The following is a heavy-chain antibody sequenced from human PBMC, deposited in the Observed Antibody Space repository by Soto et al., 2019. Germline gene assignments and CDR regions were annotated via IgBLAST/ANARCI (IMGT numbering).Heavy chain of an antibody. CDR3: ATGKKDWFDP. Sequence: PSETLSLTCPVSGGSISSYYWSWIRQPPGKGLEWIGYIYYSGSTNYNPSLKSRFTISVDTSKNQFSLKLSSVTAEDTAVYYCATGKKDWFDPWGQGTMVTVS. V-gene: IGHV4-59*01. J-gene: IGHJ5*02. CDR2: IYYSGST. CDR1: GGSISSYY.